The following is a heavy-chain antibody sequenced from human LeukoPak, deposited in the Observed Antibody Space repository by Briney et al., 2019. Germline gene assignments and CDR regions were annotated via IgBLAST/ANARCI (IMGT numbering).Heavy chain of an antibody. Sequence: PSETLSLTCTVSGGSFTNYYWNWIRQPAGKALEWIGRIYTSGSTNYNPSLKSRVSMSVDTSKNQFSLKLSSVTAADTAVYYCAREQMTTVVTHADYYYYYYMDVWGKGTTVTVSS. J-gene: IGHJ6*03. CDR1: GGSFTNYY. CDR3: AREQMTTVVTHADYYYYYYMDV. CDR2: IYTSGST. V-gene: IGHV4-4*07. D-gene: IGHD4-23*01.